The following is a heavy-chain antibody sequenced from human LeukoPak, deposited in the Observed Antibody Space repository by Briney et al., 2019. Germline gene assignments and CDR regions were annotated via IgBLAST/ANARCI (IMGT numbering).Heavy chain of an antibody. J-gene: IGHJ3*02. CDR2: VNSDERST. Sequence: PGGSLRLSCAASGFTFSSRWRHWVRQAPGKGLVWVSHVNSDERSTNYADSVKGRFTIARDNTKNTLYLQMNSLRAEDTAVYYCASDDSYAFDIWGQGTMVTVSS. CDR3: ASDDSYAFDI. CDR1: GFTFSSRW. D-gene: IGHD2-21*01. V-gene: IGHV3-74*01.